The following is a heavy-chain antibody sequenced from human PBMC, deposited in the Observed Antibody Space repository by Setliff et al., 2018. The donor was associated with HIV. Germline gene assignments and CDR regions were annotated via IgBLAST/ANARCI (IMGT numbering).Heavy chain of an antibody. CDR2: IKRKSDGGTA. D-gene: IGHD2-21*01. V-gene: IGHV3-15*01. Sequence: AGGSLRLSCTASGLKLSFSFAWLSWVRQVPGKGLEWVGRIKRKSDGGTADYASPVKGRFTISRDDSKNTLYLQMNSLKTDDTGVYFCATDNGPSYSMDVWGQGTTVTVSS. CDR1: GLKLSFSFAW. J-gene: IGHJ6*02. CDR3: ATDNGPSYSMDV.